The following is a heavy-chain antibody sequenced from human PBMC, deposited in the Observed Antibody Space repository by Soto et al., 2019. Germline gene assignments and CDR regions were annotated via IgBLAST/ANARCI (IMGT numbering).Heavy chain of an antibody. Sequence: GGSLRLSCAASGFTFSNAWMNWVRQAPGKGLEWVGRIKSKTDGGTTDYAAPVKGRFTISRDDSKNTLYLQMNSLKTEDTAVYYCTRYSSSWDGTGHDAFDIWGQGTMVTVSS. J-gene: IGHJ3*02. CDR2: IKSKTDGGTT. CDR1: GFTFSNAW. CDR3: TRYSSSWDGTGHDAFDI. D-gene: IGHD6-13*01. V-gene: IGHV3-15*07.